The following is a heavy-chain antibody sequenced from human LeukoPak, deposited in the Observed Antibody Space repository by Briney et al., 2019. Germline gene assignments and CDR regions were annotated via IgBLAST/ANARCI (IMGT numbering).Heavy chain of an antibody. J-gene: IGHJ4*02. CDR2: IIPIFGIA. D-gene: IGHD3-22*01. V-gene: IGHV1-69*04. Sequence: SVKVSCKASGGTFSSYAISWLRQAPGQGLEWMGRIIPIFGIANYAQKFQGRVTMTRDTSTSTAYMELSSLRSEDTAVYYCARDYDSSGYPFDYWGQGTLVTVSS. CDR1: GGTFSSYA. CDR3: ARDYDSSGYPFDY.